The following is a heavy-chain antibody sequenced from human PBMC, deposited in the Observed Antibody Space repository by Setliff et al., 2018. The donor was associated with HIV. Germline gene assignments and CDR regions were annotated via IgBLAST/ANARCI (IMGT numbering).Heavy chain of an antibody. CDR2: INTNSGHT. CDR3: ARAKVGAPHLDY. J-gene: IGHJ4*02. Sequence: ASVKVSCKASGYSFTDYFIHWVRQAPGQGLEWMGWINTNSGHTDYAQKLQDRVTITADTSTSTAYMELRSLRSDGTAVYYCARAKVGAPHLDYWGQGTLVTVSS. V-gene: IGHV1-18*04. CDR1: GYSFTDYF. D-gene: IGHD1-26*01.